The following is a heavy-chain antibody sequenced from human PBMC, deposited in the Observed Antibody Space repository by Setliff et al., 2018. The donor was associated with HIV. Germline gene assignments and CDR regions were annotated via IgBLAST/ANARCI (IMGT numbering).Heavy chain of an antibody. V-gene: IGHV3-53*04. D-gene: IGHD6-13*01. CDR2: IYAAGST. CDR1: GFSVSSNY. CDR3: ARVSKSSPDAFDI. Sequence: GGSLRLSCAASGFSVSSNYMSWVRQAPGKGLEWVSVIYAAGSTYYADSEKGRFTISRHNSKNTLYLHLNSLRADDTAVYYCARVSKSSPDAFDIWGQGTMVTVSS. J-gene: IGHJ3*02.